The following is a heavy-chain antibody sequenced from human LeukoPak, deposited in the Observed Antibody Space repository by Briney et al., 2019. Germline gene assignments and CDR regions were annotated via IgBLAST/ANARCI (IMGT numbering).Heavy chain of an antibody. D-gene: IGHD3-22*01. Sequence: GTSLRLSCAASGFTVSSNYMSWVRQAPGKGLEWVSVIYSGGSTYYADSVKGRFTISRDNSKNTLYLQMNSLRAEDTAVYYCARAPYYDSPYYFDYWGQGTLVTVSS. CDR1: GFTVSSNY. V-gene: IGHV3-53*01. CDR2: IYSGGST. J-gene: IGHJ4*02. CDR3: ARAPYYDSPYYFDY.